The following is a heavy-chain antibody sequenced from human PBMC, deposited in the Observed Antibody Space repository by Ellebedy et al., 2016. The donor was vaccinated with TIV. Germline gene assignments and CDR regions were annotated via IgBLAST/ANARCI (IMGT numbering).Heavy chain of an antibody. CDR2: IIPIFGTA. CDR3: ARGDYYDSRNLDY. J-gene: IGHJ4*02. Sequence: ASVKVSCKASGGTFSSYAISWLRQAPGQGLEWMGGIIPIFGTANYAQKFQGRVTITADESTSTAYMELSSLRFEDTAVYYCARGDYYDSRNLDYWGQGTLVTVSS. V-gene: IGHV1-69*13. CDR1: GGTFSSYA. D-gene: IGHD3-22*01.